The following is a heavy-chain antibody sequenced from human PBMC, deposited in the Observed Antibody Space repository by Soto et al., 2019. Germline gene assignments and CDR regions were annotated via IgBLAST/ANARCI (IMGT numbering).Heavy chain of an antibody. Sequence: QVQLVQSGAEMKKPGASVKDSCQSSGGTFNTYAMNWVRQAPGQGPEWMGDISPMFGAANYPPKFQGRVTIPADESTGTSYMQLISLTSEDTALYFCAREVQVHTPAFVYWGQGTLVTVSS. D-gene: IGHD3-10*01. CDR3: AREVQVHTPAFVY. CDR2: ISPMFGAA. J-gene: IGHJ4*02. V-gene: IGHV1-69*19. CDR1: GGTFNTYA.